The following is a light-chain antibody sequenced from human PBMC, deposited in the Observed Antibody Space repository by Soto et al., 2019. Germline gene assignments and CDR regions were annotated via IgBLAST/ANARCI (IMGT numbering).Light chain of an antibody. V-gene: IGKV4-1*01. CDR2: WPS. J-gene: IGKJ2*02. Sequence: DIVMTQSPDSLPVSLGERATINCKSSQSVLYSSNNKNYLAWYQKKPGQPPRLLIDWPSIRASGVPDRFSGGGSGTDFSLNISSLQAEDVEVDDCQHYYTTPRTFGQGTRLEIK. CDR1: QSVLYSSNNKNY. CDR3: QHYYTTPRT.